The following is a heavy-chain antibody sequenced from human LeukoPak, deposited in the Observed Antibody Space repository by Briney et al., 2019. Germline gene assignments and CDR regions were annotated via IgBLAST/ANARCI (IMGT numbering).Heavy chain of an antibody. CDR2: ISSSCSTI. D-gene: IGHD3-16*01. V-gene: IGHV3-48*04. CDR3: TSPGGDFAPYYYYGMDV. Sequence: QPGGSLRLSCAASGFTFSSYSMNWVRQAPGKGLEWVSYISSSCSTIYYADSVKGRFTISRDNAKNSLYLQMNSLRAEDTAVYYCTSPGGDFAPYYYYGMDVWGQGTTVTVSS. CDR1: GFTFSSYS. J-gene: IGHJ6*02.